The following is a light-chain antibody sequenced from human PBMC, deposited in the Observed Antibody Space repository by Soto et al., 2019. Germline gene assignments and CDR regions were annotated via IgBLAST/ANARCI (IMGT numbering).Light chain of an antibody. CDR2: RNN. CDR1: SSNIGSNY. V-gene: IGLV1-47*01. CDR3: AAWDDSLSGYV. J-gene: IGLJ1*01. Sequence: SALTQPPSWSGTPGQRVTISCSGSSSNIGSNYVYWYQQLPGTAPKLLIYRNNQRPSGVPDRFSGSKSGTSASLAISGLRSEDEADYYCAAWDDSLSGYVFGTGTKVTVL.